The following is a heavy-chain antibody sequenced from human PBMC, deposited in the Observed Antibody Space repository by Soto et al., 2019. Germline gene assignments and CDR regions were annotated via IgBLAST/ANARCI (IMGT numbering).Heavy chain of an antibody. Sequence: QVQLQESGPGLVKPSQTLSLTCTVSGGSISSGGYYWSWIRQHPAKGLEWIGYIYYSGSTYYNPSLKSRVTISVDTSKNPYSLKLSSVTAADTAVYYCASSESGGSQDYWGQGTLVTVSS. CDR3: ASSESGGSQDY. CDR1: GGSISSGGYY. D-gene: IGHD2-15*01. V-gene: IGHV4-31*03. CDR2: IYYSGST. J-gene: IGHJ4*02.